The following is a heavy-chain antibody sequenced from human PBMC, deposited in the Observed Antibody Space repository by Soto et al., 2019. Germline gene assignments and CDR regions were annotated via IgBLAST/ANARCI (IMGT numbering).Heavy chain of an antibody. V-gene: IGHV3-7*01. CDR2: IKQDGSEK. CDR1: GFTFSSYW. Sequence: PGGSLRLSCAASGFTFSSYWMSWVRQAPGKGLEWVANIKQDGSEKYYVDSVKGRFTISRDNAKNTLYLQMNSLRVEDTAVYYCARETGYSSGWRQDYWGQGTLVTVSS. J-gene: IGHJ4*02. CDR3: ARETGYSSGWRQDY. D-gene: IGHD6-19*01.